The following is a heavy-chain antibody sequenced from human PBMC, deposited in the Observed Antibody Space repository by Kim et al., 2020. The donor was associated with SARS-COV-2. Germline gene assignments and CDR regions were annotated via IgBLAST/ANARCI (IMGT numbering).Heavy chain of an antibody. CDR3: ARGPPGARPPQYYYYYYYMDV. J-gene: IGHJ6*03. CDR1: GGSFSGYY. D-gene: IGHD6-6*01. V-gene: IGHV4-34*01. CDR2: INHSGST. Sequence: SETLSLTCAVYGGSFSGYYWSWIRQPPGKGLEWIGEINHSGSTNYNPSLKSRVTISVDTSKNQFSLKLSSVTAADTAVYYCARGPPGARPPQYYYYYYYMDVWGKGTTVTVSS.